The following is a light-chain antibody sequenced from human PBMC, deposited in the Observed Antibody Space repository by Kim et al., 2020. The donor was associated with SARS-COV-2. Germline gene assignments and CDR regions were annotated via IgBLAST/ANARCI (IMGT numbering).Light chain of an antibody. V-gene: IGKV3-11*01. Sequence: SVSSYVAWYQYKPGQAPRLLIYDASKRATGIPDRFSGSGFGADFTLTISSLQPEDFAVYYCQQRNNWATFGQGTKVDIK. J-gene: IGKJ1*01. CDR2: DAS. CDR1: SVSSY. CDR3: QQRNNWAT.